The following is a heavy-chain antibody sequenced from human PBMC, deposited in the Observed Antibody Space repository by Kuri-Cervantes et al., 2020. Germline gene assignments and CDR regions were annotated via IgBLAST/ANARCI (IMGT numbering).Heavy chain of an antibody. J-gene: IGHJ4*02. D-gene: IGHD3-22*01. V-gene: IGHV1-45*02. CDR3: ARGHYYDSSGLDY. Sequence: SVKVSCKASGYTFTYRYLHWVRQAPGQALEWMGWITPFNGNTNYAQKFQGGVTMTRNTSISTAYMELSSLRSEDTAVYYCARGHYYDSSGLDYWGQGTLVTVSS. CDR2: ITPFNGNT. CDR1: GYTFTYRY.